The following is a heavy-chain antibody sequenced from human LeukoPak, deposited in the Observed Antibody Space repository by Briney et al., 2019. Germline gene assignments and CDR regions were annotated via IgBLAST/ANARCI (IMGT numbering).Heavy chain of an antibody. CDR1: GFAFSSYA. D-gene: IGHD2-2*01. Sequence: PGGSLRLSCAASGFAFSSYAMSWVRQAPGKGLEWVSSVSGGGGTTYYADSVKGRFTISKNNSKNPLYLQINPLRSDDTAVYYCAKGDCSSTSCNPMDYWGQGTLVTVSS. CDR3: AKGDCSSTSCNPMDY. J-gene: IGHJ4*02. CDR2: VSGGGGTT. V-gene: IGHV3-23*01.